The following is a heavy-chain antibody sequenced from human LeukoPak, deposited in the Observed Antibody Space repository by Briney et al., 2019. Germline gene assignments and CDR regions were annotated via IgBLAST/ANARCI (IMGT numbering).Heavy chain of an antibody. Sequence: SETLSLTCTVSGGSISSSSYYWGWIRQPPGKGLEWIGSIYYSGSTYYNPSLKSRVTISVDTSKNQFSLKLSSVTAADTAVYYCARGMYSSSWSPLFDYYYYMDVWGKGTTVTVSS. J-gene: IGHJ6*03. CDR3: ARGMYSSSWSPLFDYYYYMDV. V-gene: IGHV4-39*07. CDR1: GGSISSSSYY. CDR2: IYYSGST. D-gene: IGHD6-13*01.